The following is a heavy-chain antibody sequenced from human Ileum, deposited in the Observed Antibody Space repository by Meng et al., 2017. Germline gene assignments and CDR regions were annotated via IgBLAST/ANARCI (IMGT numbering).Heavy chain of an antibody. V-gene: IGHV3-48*03. J-gene: IGHJ4*02. CDR3: ARGFPRLGYYDSSGYYRDY. CDR2: ISSSGSTI. D-gene: IGHD3-22*01. Sequence: GESLKISCAASGFTFSSYEMNWVRQAPGKGLEWVSYISSSGSTIYYADSVKGRFTISRDNAKNSLYLQMNSLRAEDTAVYYCARGFPRLGYYDSSGYYRDYWGKETLVTVSS. CDR1: GFTFSSYE.